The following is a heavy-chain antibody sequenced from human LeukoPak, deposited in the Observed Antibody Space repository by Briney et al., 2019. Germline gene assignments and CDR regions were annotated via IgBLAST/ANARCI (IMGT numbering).Heavy chain of an antibody. CDR3: ARAYCTNGVCYNFDY. V-gene: IGHV1-3*03. D-gene: IGHD2-8*01. J-gene: IGHJ4*02. CDR2: INTGNGNT. CDR1: GYTFTGYY. Sequence: ASVKVSCKASGYTFTGYYMHWVRQAPGQSLEWMGWINTGNGNTKYSQEFQGRVTITRDTSASTAYMELSSLRSEDMAVYYCARAYCTNGVCYNFDYWGQGTLVTVSS.